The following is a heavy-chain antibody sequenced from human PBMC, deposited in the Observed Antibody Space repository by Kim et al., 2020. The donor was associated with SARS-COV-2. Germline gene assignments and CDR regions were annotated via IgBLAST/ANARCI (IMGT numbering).Heavy chain of an antibody. CDR3: ARKRFGVGFDY. J-gene: IGHJ4*02. V-gene: IGHV4-34*01. CDR2: INHSGST. Sequence: SETLSLTCAVYGGSFSGYYWSWIRQPPGKGLEWIGEINHSGSTNYNPSLKSRVTISVDTSKNQFSLKLSSVTAADTAVYYCARKRFGVGFDYWGQGTLVT. CDR1: GGSFSGYY. D-gene: IGHD3-10*01.